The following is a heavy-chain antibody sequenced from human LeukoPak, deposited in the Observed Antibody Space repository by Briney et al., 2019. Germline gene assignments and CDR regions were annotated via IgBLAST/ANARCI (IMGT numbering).Heavy chain of an antibody. Sequence: GGSLRLSCAASGFTVSNNYMSWVRQAPGKGLEWVSVVYSGGSTNYADSVNGRFTISRDNFKNRQYLQMNSLRAEDTAVYYCARVLADNSGWYHFDYWGQGTLVAVSS. CDR1: GFTVSNNY. J-gene: IGHJ4*02. CDR3: ARVLADNSGWYHFDY. CDR2: VYSGGST. V-gene: IGHV3-66*02. D-gene: IGHD6-19*01.